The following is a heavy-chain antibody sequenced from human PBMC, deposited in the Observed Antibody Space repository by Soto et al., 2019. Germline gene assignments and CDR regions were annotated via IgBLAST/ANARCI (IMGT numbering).Heavy chain of an antibody. CDR2: IYYLGST. CDR3: ARDGYDGSGSPYPAY. CDR1: GGSMSEYF. Sequence: PXAILSVTSSVSGGSMSEYFWSWIRQSPGKGLEWIGYIYYLGSTDYNPSLKSRVTISVDTSKRQFSLRLTSVTAADTAVYYCARDGYDGSGSPYPAYWGPGTQVTVSS. J-gene: IGHJ4*02. V-gene: IGHV4-59*01. D-gene: IGHD3-10*01.